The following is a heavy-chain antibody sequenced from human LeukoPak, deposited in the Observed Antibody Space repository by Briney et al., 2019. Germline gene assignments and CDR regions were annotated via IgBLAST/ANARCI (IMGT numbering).Heavy chain of an antibody. CDR1: GFIFSNYE. CDR2: ISSSGTTI. V-gene: IGHV3-48*03. J-gene: IGHJ4*02. CDR3: ARGCFDSRGYYSPDTHDC. D-gene: IGHD3-22*01. Sequence: GGSLRLSCAASGFIFSNYEMIWVRQAPGKGLEWVSYISSSGTTIYYGDSVMGRFTISRDNARNSLYLQMNSLRAEDTAVYYCARGCFDSRGYYSPDTHDCWGQGTLVTVSS.